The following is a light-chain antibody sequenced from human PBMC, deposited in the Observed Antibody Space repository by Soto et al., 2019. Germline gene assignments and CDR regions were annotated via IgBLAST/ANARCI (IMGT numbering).Light chain of an antibody. CDR1: QSISNY. CDR2: AAS. V-gene: IGKV1-39*01. Sequence: DIQMTHSPSSLSASVGDRVTISCRASQSISNYLNWYQQKPGKAPQLLIYAASSLQSGVPSRFSGSGSGTEFTLTISSLQSEDFATYYCQQSYSIRTFGQGTKVDI. J-gene: IGKJ1*01. CDR3: QQSYSIRT.